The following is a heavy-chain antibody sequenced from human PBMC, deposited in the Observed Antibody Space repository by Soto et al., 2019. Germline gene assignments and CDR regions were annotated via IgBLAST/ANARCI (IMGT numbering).Heavy chain of an antibody. V-gene: IGHV3-30*18. CDR2: ISYDGNDK. Sequence: QVQLVESGGGVVQPGRSLRLSCAASGFTFSSYGMHWVRQAPGKGLEWVAVISYDGNDKYYADSVKGRFTISRDNSKNSLYLQINSLRAEDTAVFYFAKERYSSSWSPLDFDYLGQGTLVTVSS. J-gene: IGHJ4*02. D-gene: IGHD6-13*01. CDR1: GFTFSSYG. CDR3: AKERYSSSWSPLDFDY.